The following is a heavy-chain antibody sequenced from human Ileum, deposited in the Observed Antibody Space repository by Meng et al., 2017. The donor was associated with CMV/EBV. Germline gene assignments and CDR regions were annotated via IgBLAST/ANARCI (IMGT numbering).Heavy chain of an antibody. V-gene: IGHV3-23*01. CDR1: GLTFSTYA. CDR2: ITSSGDA. J-gene: IGHJ4*02. CDR3: TSGRPGDFGH. D-gene: IGHD6-6*01. Sequence: GESLKISCVASGLTFSTYAMNWVRQAPGKGLEWVSGITSSGDAYYADSVKGRFTISRDNSKSTQYLQLNSLRAEDTALYYCTSGRPGDFGHWAQGNRVT.